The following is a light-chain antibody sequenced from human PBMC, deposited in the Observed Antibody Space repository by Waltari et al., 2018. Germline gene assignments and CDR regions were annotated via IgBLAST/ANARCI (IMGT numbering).Light chain of an antibody. V-gene: IGKV3-11*01. CDR3: QQRSNWQGLT. CDR2: DAS. J-gene: IGKJ4*01. CDR1: QSVGSY. Sequence: DIVLTQSPATLSLSPGERATLSCRASQSVGSYLAWYQQRPGQAPRLLIYDASSRATDIPARFSGSGSGTDFTLTISSLEPEDFAIYYCQQRSNWQGLTFGGGTRVEIK.